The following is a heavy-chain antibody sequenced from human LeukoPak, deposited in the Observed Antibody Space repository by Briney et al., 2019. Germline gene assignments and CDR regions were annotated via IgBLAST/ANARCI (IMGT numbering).Heavy chain of an antibody. CDR1: GGTFSSYA. Sequence: ASVKVSCKASGGTFSSYAISWVRQAPGQGLEWMGGIIPIFGTANYAQKFQGRVTITADKSTSTAYMELSSLRSEDTAVYYCARGYWGYSSSSYDYWGQGTLVTVSS. V-gene: IGHV1-69*06. CDR2: IIPIFGTA. D-gene: IGHD6-13*01. CDR3: ARGYWGYSSSSYDY. J-gene: IGHJ4*02.